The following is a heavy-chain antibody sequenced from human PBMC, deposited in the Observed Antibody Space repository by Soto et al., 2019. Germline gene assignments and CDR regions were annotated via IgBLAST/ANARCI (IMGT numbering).Heavy chain of an antibody. CDR3: ARISPHLYKQWSLGPFDY. Sequence: GSGATLVNPTQTLTLACTFSGFSLSTSGMCVSWIRQPPGKALEWLALIDWDDDKYYSTSLKTRLTISKDTSKNQVVLTMTNMDPVDTATYYCARISPHLYKQWSLGPFDYWGQGTLVTVSS. CDR1: GFSLSTSGMC. J-gene: IGHJ4*02. D-gene: IGHD6-19*01. V-gene: IGHV2-70*01. CDR2: IDWDDDK.